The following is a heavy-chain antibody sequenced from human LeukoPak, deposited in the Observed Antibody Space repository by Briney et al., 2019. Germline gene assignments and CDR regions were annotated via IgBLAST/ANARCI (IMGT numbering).Heavy chain of an antibody. V-gene: IGHV3-23*01. D-gene: IGHD6-25*01. CDR1: GFTLSSYA. CDR2: LNHNGRNT. CDR3: AREVAAGGKGIYDI. J-gene: IGHJ3*02. Sequence: GGSLRLSCEASGFTLSSYAMDWVRQAPGRGLEWVSALNHNGRNTYYADSVKGRFTISRDNSRNTLYLQMNTLRAEDTALYYCAREVAAGGKGIYDIWGQGTMVTVSS.